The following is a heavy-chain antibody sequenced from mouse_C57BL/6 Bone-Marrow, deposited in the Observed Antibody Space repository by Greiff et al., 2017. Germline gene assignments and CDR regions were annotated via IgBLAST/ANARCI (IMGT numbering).Heavy chain of an antibody. J-gene: IGHJ4*01. V-gene: IGHV3-6*01. Sequence: EVQLVESGPGLVKPSQSLSLTCSVTGYSITSGYYWNWIRQFPGNKLEWMGYISYDGSNNYNPSLKNRISITRDTSKNQFFLKLNSVTTEDTATYYCARAYYGSSYWAMDYWGQGTSVTVSS. CDR2: ISYDGSN. CDR3: ARAYYGSSYWAMDY. D-gene: IGHD1-1*01. CDR1: GYSITSGYY.